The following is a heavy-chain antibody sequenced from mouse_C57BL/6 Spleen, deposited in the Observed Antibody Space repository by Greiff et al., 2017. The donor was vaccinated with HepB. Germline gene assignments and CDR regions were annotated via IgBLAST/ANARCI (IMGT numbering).Heavy chain of an antibody. CDR1: GYTFTSYW. CDR3: ARWNSNYYFDY. Sequence: QVQLQQPGAELVRPGSSVKLSCKASGYTFTSYWMHWVKQRPIQGLEWIGNIDPSDSETHYNQKFKDKATLTVDKSSSTAYMQLSILTSEDSAVYYCARWNSNYYFDYWGQGTTLTVSS. D-gene: IGHD2-5*01. J-gene: IGHJ2*01. CDR2: IDPSDSET. V-gene: IGHV1-52*01.